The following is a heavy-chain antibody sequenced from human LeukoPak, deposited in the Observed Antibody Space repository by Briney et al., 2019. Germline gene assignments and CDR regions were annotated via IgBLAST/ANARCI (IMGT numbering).Heavy chain of an antibody. CDR3: ARVNKIWEYFDY. CDR1: GGSISSSSYY. V-gene: IGHV4-39*07. Sequence: SETLSLTCTVSGGSISSSSYYWVWIRQPPGKGLEWIGSIYYSGSTYYNPSLKSRVTISVDTSKNQFSLKLSSVTAADTAVYFCARVNKIWEYFDYWGRGTLVTVSS. D-gene: IGHD1-26*01. J-gene: IGHJ4*02. CDR2: IYYSGST.